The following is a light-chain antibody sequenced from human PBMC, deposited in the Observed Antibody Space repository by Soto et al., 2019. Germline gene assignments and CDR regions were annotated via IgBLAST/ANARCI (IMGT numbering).Light chain of an antibody. J-gene: IGKJ1*01. CDR1: QSISSW. Sequence: IQMTQSPSTLSASVGDRVTITCRASQSISSWLAWYQQKSGKAPKLLIYKASSLESGVPSRFSGTGSGTEFTLTISSLPPDDFATYYCRQHNSYSWRFGQGTKV. CDR3: RQHNSYSWR. V-gene: IGKV1-5*03. CDR2: KAS.